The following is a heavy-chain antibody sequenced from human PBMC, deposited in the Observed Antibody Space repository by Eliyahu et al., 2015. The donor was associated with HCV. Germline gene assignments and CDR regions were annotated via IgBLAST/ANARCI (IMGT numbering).Heavy chain of an antibody. Sequence: QVQLQESGPGLVKPSETLSLTCTVSGGSISSYYWSWIRQPPGKGLEWIGYIYYSGSTNYNPSLKSRVTISVDTSKNQFSLKLSSVTAADTAVYYCARLAGSSGTWLDFWGQGTLVTVSS. CDR1: GGSISSYY. V-gene: IGHV4-59*08. D-gene: IGHD6-13*01. J-gene: IGHJ5*01. CDR3: ARLAGSSGTWLDF. CDR2: IYYSGST.